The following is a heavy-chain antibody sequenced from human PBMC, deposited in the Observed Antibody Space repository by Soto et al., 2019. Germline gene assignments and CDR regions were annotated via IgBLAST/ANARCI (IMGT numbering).Heavy chain of an antibody. CDR3: AREMVVPAAILPNPNWFDP. CDR2: INPSGGST. CDR1: GYPFTSYY. D-gene: IGHD2-2*01. Sequence: ASVKVSCKASGYPFTSYYMHWVRQDPGQGLEWMGIINPSGGSTSYAQKFHGRVTMTRDTSTSTVYLELSSLRSEDKAVYYCAREMVVPAAILPNPNWFDPLGQGTLVTVSS. J-gene: IGHJ5*02. V-gene: IGHV1-46*01.